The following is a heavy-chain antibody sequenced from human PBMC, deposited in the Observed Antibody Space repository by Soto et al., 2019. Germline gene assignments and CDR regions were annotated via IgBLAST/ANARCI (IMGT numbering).Heavy chain of an antibody. D-gene: IGHD6-19*01. CDR1: GFTVSSNY. CDR3: ASGGRSGYYYYYYMDV. J-gene: IGHJ6*03. Sequence: SGGSLRLSCAASGFTVSSNYMSWVRQAPGKGLEWVSVIYSGGSTYYADSVKGRFTISRHNSKNTLYLQMNSLRAEDTAVYYCASGGRSGYYYYYYMDVWGKGTTVTVSS. CDR2: IYSGGST. V-gene: IGHV3-53*04.